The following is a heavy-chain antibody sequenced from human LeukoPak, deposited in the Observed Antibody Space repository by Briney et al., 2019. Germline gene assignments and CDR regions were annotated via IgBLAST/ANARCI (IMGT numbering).Heavy chain of an antibody. CDR1: GYRFTSYW. CDR2: IYPGDSDT. V-gene: IGHV5-51*01. Sequence: PGEPLKISCKGSGYRFTSYWITWVRQMPGKGLEWMGIIYPGDSDTRYSPSFQGQVTISADKSISAAHLQWSSLKASDTAMYYCARRGYCRGGSRHLDYWGQGTLVTVSS. D-gene: IGHD2-15*01. J-gene: IGHJ4*02. CDR3: ARRGYCRGGSRHLDY.